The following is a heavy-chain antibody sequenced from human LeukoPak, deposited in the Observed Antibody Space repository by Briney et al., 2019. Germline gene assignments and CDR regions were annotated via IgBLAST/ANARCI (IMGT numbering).Heavy chain of an antibody. V-gene: IGHV3-49*04. J-gene: IGHJ4*02. CDR3: TRDGDYDYVWGSYRIFDY. CDR1: GFTFGDYA. Sequence: PGRSLRLSCTASGFTFGDYAMSWVRQAPGKGLEWVGFIRSKAYGGTTEYAASAKGRFTISRDDSKSIAYLQMNSLKTEDTAVYYCTRDGDYDYVWGSYRIFDYWGQGTLVTVSS. CDR2: IRSKAYGGTT. D-gene: IGHD3-16*02.